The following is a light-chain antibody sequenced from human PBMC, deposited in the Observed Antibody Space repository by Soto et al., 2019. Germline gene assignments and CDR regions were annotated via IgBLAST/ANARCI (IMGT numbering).Light chain of an antibody. Sequence: DIQMTQSPSSVSASIGDRVTFTCRASQDISNWLAWYQQKPGKAPKLLIYEASSLQSGVPSRFSGSGSGTDFTLTISSLQPEDFAPYYCQQADSFPFTFGPGTRVDIK. V-gene: IGKV1-12*01. J-gene: IGKJ3*01. CDR3: QQADSFPFT. CDR1: QDISNW. CDR2: EAS.